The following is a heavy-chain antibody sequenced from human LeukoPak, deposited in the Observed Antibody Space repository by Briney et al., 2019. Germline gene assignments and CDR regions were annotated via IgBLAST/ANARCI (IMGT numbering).Heavy chain of an antibody. CDR2: IYYSGST. D-gene: IGHD6-6*01. V-gene: IGHV4-59*09. Sequence: WSWIRQPXXXXLEWIGYIYYSGSTNYHPSLKSRVTISVDTSKNQFSLKLSSVTAADTAVYYCARGIAARLIYWGQGTLVTVSS. J-gene: IGHJ4*02. CDR3: ARGIAARLIY.